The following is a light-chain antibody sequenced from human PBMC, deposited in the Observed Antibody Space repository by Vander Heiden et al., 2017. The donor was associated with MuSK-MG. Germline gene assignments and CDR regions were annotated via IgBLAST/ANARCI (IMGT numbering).Light chain of an antibody. V-gene: IGKV1-5*03. CDR2: KAS. J-gene: IGKJ1*01. CDR1: QSISSW. CDR3: QHYNSYSST. Sequence: DIQMTQSPSTLSASVGDRVTITCRASQSISSWLAWYQQKPGKAPKLLIYKASSLESGVPSRFSGSGSGTEFTLTISSLQPDDFATYYCQHYNSYSSTFGQGTKV.